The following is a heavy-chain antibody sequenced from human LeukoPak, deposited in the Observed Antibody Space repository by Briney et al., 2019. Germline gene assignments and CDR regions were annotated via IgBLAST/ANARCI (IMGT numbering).Heavy chain of an antibody. V-gene: IGHV3-30-3*01. CDR2: ISHDGSNK. CDR1: GFTFSSYW. J-gene: IGHJ4*02. D-gene: IGHD6-19*01. Sequence: GRSLRLSCAASGFTFSSYWMNWARQAPGKGLEWVAFISHDGSNKYYADSVKGRFTISRDSSKNTLYLQMNSLRAEDTAVYYCATGGGWLEPLGYWGQGTLVTVSS. CDR3: ATGGGWLEPLGY.